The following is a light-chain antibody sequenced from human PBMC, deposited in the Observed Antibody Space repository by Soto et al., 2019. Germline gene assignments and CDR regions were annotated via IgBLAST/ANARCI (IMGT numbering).Light chain of an antibody. CDR1: SSDVGGYHY. CDR3: SSYAGDNIYV. V-gene: IGLV2-8*01. Sequence: QSALTQPPSASGSPGQSVTISCTGTSSDVGGYHYVSWYQQYPGRAPKLMIYEVSKRPSGVPGRFSGSKSDNTASLTVSGLQAEDEADYYCSSYAGDNIYVFGNGTKVTV. J-gene: IGLJ1*01. CDR2: EVS.